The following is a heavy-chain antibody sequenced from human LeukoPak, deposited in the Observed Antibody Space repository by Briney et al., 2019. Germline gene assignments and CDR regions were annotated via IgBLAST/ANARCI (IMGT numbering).Heavy chain of an antibody. J-gene: IGHJ5*02. CDR2: IHYSGRT. CDR3: ARHRGAYGDYGNWFDP. V-gene: IGHV4-59*08. D-gene: IGHD4-17*01. Sequence: PSETLSLTCTVSGGSISSYYWSWIRQPPGKGLKWIGYIHYSGRTNYKTSLKSRVTISVDTSKNQFSLKLTSVTAADTAVYYCARHRGAYGDYGNWFDPWGQGTLVSVSS. CDR1: GGSISSYY.